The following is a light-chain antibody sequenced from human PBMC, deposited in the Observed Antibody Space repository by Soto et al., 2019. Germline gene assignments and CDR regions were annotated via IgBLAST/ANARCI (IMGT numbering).Light chain of an antibody. V-gene: IGKV3-20*01. CDR1: QSVSSSY. CDR3: QQYGSSPLT. CDR2: GAS. Sequence: EIVLTQSPCTLSLSPGERATLSSHASQSVSSSYLAWYQQKHGQAPRLPIHGASSRATGIPDRFSGSGSGTDFTLTVSRLEPEDFALYYCQQYGSSPLTFGGGTKVDIK. J-gene: IGKJ4*01.